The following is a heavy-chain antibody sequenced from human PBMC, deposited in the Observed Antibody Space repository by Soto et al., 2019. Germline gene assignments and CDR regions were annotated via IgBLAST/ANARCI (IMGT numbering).Heavy chain of an antibody. CDR3: ARDRSGLESPLSITIFGVVIHAFDI. V-gene: IGHV1-3*01. J-gene: IGHJ3*02. D-gene: IGHD3-3*01. Sequence: ASVKVSCKASGYTFTSYAIHWVRQAPGQRLEWMGWINAGNGNTKYSQKFQGRVTITRDTSASTAHMELSSLRSEDTAVYYCARDRSGLESPLSITIFGVVIHAFDIWGQGTMVTVSS. CDR2: INAGNGNT. CDR1: GYTFTSYA.